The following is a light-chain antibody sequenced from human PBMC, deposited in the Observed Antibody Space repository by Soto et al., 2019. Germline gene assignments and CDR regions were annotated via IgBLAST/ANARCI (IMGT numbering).Light chain of an antibody. V-gene: IGLV4-69*02. J-gene: IGLJ2*01. CDR3: QTWDTGSVV. CDR2: LNSDGSH. CDR1: SGHSNYA. Sequence: QPVLTQSPSASASLGASVKLTCTLSSGHSNYAIAWHQQQPEKGPRYLMKLNSDGSHSKGDGIPDRFSGSSSGAERSLTISSLQSEDEADYYCQTWDTGSVVFGGGTKLTVL.